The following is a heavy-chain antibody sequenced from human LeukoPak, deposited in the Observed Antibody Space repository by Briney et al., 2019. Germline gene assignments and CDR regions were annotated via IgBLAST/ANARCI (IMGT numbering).Heavy chain of an antibody. J-gene: IGHJ3*02. D-gene: IGHD5-18*01. CDR1: GFTFRSYA. Sequence: GGSLRLSCAASGFTFRSYAMSWVRQAPGKGLEWVSAISGSGGSTYYADSVKGRFTISRDNSKNTLYLQMNSLRAEDTAVYYCARGHLNPWIQLWKRDAFDIWGQGTMVTVSS. CDR2: ISGSGGST. CDR3: ARGHLNPWIQLWKRDAFDI. V-gene: IGHV3-23*01.